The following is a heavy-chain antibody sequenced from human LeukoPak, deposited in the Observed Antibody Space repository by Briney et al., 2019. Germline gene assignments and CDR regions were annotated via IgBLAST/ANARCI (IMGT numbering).Heavy chain of an antibody. J-gene: IGHJ3*02. CDR3: ARGLSIVVLSDSFDI. CDR1: GGSFSDYY. Sequence: SETLSLTCAVSGGSFSDYYWRWIRQPPGKGLEWIGEINHSGSTNYNPSLKSRVTISVDTSKNQFSLKLRSVTAADTAVYYSARGLSIVVLSDSFDIWGQGTMVTVSS. D-gene: IGHD3-22*01. V-gene: IGHV4-34*01. CDR2: INHSGST.